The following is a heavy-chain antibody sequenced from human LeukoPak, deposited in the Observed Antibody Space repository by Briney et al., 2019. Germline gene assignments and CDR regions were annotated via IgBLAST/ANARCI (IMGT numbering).Heavy chain of an antibody. Sequence: PGGSLRLSCAASGFTFSSYGMHWVRQAPGKGLEWVAVISYDGSNKYYADSVKGRFTISRDNSKNTLYLQMNSLRAEDTAVYYCARRYTKIYSSSWQRLYYFDYWGQGTLVTVSS. CDR3: ARRYTKIYSSSWQRLYYFDY. J-gene: IGHJ4*02. CDR1: GFTFSSYG. CDR2: ISYDGSNK. D-gene: IGHD6-13*01. V-gene: IGHV3-30*03.